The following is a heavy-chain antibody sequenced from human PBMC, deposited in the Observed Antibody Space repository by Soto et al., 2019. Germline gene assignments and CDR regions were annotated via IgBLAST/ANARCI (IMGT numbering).Heavy chain of an antibody. Sequence: SETLSLTCAVSGCSISSSNWWSWVRQPPGKGLEWIGEIYHSGSTNYNPSLKSRVTISVDKSKNQFSLKLNSVTAADTAVYYCARATGMAPFDYWGQGTLVTVFS. CDR3: ARATGMAPFDY. D-gene: IGHD5-18*01. J-gene: IGHJ4*02. CDR2: IYHSGST. V-gene: IGHV4-4*02. CDR1: GCSISSSNW.